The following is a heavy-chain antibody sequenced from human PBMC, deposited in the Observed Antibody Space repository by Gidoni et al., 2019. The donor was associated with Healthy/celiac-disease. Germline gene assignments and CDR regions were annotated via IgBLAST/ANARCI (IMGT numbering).Heavy chain of an antibody. Sequence: QVQLQASGPGLVKPSETLSLTCTVSGGSISSYYWSWIRQPPGKGLEWIGYIYYSGSTNYNPSLKSRVTISVDTSKNQFSLKLSSVTAADTAVYYCARGFEVTGWFDPWGQGTLVTVSS. CDR3: ARGFEVTGWFDP. D-gene: IGHD2-8*02. V-gene: IGHV4-59*01. J-gene: IGHJ5*02. CDR2: IYYSGST. CDR1: GGSISSYY.